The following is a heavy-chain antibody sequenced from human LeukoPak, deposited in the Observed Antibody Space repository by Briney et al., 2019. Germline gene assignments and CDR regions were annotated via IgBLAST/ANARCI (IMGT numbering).Heavy chain of an antibody. CDR3: AREDPSGLDVFDL. D-gene: IGHD5-12*01. CDR2: FDPEQGET. CDR1: GHPLRELS. Sequence: ASLKVSCKVSGHPLRELSIHWVRQAPGKGLEWMGGFDPEQGETISAQKFQDRVTMTEDISTDTSYLHLNTLKSEDTAVYYCAREDPSGLDVFDLWGQGTLLIVS. J-gene: IGHJ3*01. V-gene: IGHV1-24*01.